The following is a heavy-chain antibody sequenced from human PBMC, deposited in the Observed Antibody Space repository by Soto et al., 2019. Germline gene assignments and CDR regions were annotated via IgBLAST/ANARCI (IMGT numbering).Heavy chain of an antibody. CDR2: ISYDGSNK. J-gene: IGHJ6*02. V-gene: IGHV3-30*18. Sequence: QVQLVESGGGVVQPGRSLRLSCAASGFTFSSYGMHWVRQAPGKGLEWVAVISYDGSNKYYADSVKGRFTISRDNSKNTLELQMNSLRAEDTAVYYCAKDEDSSGPYYYYDMDVWGQGTTVTVSS. CDR1: GFTFSSYG. CDR3: AKDEDSSGPYYYYDMDV. D-gene: IGHD3-22*01.